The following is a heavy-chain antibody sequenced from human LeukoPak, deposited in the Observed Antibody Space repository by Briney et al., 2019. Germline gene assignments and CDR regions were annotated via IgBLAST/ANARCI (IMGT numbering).Heavy chain of an antibody. CDR3: ARGGYGSDY. V-gene: IGHV4-34*01. D-gene: IGHD3-10*01. CDR2: INHSGST. CDR1: GGSFSGYY. J-gene: IGHJ4*02. Sequence: PSETLSLTCAVYGGSFSGYYWSWIRQPPGKGLEWIGEINHSGSTNYNPSLKSRVTISVDTSKNQFSLKLSSVTAADTAVYYCARGGYGSDYWGQGTLVTVSS.